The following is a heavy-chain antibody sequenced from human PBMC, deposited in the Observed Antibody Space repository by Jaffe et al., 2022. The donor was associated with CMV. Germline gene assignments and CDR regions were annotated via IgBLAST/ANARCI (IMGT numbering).Heavy chain of an antibody. CDR2: IFSNDEK. V-gene: IGHV2-26*01. CDR1: GFSLSNARMG. CDR3: ARTSYGYSSGWPPRYYYYYMDV. D-gene: IGHD6-19*01. Sequence: QVTLKESGPVLVKPTETLTLTCTVSGFSLSNARMGVSWIRQPPGKALEWLAHIFSNDEKSYSTSLKSRLTISKDTSKSQVVLTMTNMDPVDTATYYCARTSYGYSSGWPPRYYYYYMDVWGKGTTVTVSS. J-gene: IGHJ6*03.